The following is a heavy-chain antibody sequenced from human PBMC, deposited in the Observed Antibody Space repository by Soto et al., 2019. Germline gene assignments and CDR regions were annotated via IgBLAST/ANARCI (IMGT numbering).Heavy chain of an antibody. CDR3: TTDFSIAARRLDY. CDR1: GFTFSNAW. CDR2: IKSKTDGGTT. J-gene: IGHJ4*02. Sequence: GGSLRLSCAASGFTFSNAWMNWVRQAPGKGLEWVGRIKSKTDGGTTDYAAPVKGRFTISRDDSKNTLYLQMSSLKTEDTAVYYCTTDFSIAARRLDYWGQGTLVTVSS. D-gene: IGHD6-6*01. V-gene: IGHV3-15*07.